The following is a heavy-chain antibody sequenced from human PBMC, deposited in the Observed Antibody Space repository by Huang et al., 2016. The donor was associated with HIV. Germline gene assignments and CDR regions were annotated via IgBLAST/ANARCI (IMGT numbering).Heavy chain of an antibody. CDR2: IKRKTEGATA. CDR3: TTGGEDYYDGSGYYRGEYYFDF. J-gene: IGHJ4*02. V-gene: IGHV3-15*01. D-gene: IGHD3-22*01. Sequence: EVQLVESGGGLVKPGGSLRLSCAASGFTFSNAWVGWVRQGQWKGLELGGQIKRKTEGATADYAAPGKGRFTISRDDSKNTLYLQMNSLKTEDTAVYYCTTGGEDYYDGSGYYRGEYYFDFWGQGTLVTVSS. CDR1: GFTFSNAW.